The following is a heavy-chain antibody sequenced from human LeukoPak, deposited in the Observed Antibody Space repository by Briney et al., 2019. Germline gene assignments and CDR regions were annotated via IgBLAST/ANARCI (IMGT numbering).Heavy chain of an antibody. CDR2: ISWNSGSI. J-gene: IGHJ4*02. CDR1: GFTFDDYA. CDR3: AKDGDDILTGQKDY. V-gene: IGHV3-9*01. D-gene: IGHD3-9*01. Sequence: PGGSLRLSCAASGFTFDDYAMHWVRQAPGKGLEWGSGISWNSGSIGYADSVKGRFTISRDNVKNSLYLQMNSLRAEDTALYYCAKDGDDILTGQKDYWGQGTLVTVSS.